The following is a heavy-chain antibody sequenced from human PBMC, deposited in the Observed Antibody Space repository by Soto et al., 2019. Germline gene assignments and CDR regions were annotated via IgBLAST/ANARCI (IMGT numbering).Heavy chain of an antibody. D-gene: IGHD6-19*01. CDR3: TTRGYSSGWFSLADYYGMDV. J-gene: IGHJ6*02. Sequence: GGSLRLSCAASGLSFSSYAMHWVRQPPGKGLEWVGRIKSKTDGGTTDYAAPVKGRFTISRDDSKNTLYLQMNSLKTEDTAVYYCTTRGYSSGWFSLADYYGMDVWGQGTTVTVSS. CDR2: IKSKTDGGTT. CDR1: GLSFSSYA. V-gene: IGHV3-15*07.